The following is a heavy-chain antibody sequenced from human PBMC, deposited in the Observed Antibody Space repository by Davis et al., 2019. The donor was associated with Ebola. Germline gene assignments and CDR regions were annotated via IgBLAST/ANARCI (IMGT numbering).Heavy chain of an antibody. CDR2: ISYDGSNK. Sequence: GGSLRLSCAASGFTFSSYGMHWVRQAPGKGLEWVAVISYDGSNKYYADSVKGRFTISRDNSKNTLYLQMNSLRAEDTAVYYCAKDNKYSSSWYSPPYYYCGMDVWGQGTTVTVSS. CDR1: GFTFSSYG. V-gene: IGHV3-30*18. CDR3: AKDNKYSSSWYSPPYYYCGMDV. J-gene: IGHJ6*02. D-gene: IGHD6-13*01.